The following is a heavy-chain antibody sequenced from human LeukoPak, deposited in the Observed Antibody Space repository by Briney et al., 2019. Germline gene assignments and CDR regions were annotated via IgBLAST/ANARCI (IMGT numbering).Heavy chain of an antibody. V-gene: IGHV4-4*02. D-gene: IGHD3-22*01. CDR3: ARVPVFVGGYYYSNWFDP. Sequence: PGGSLRLSCAASGFTFSNAYMNWVRQSPGKGLEWIGEIYRSGSTNYNPSLKSRVTISTDNPKNEFTLKLNSVTAADTAVYYCARVPVFVGGYYYSNWFDPWGQGTLVTVSS. CDR1: GFTFSNAY. J-gene: IGHJ5*02. CDR2: IYRSGST.